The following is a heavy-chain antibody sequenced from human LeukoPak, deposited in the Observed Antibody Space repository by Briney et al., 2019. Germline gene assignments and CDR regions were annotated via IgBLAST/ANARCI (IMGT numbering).Heavy chain of an antibody. V-gene: IGHV7-4-1*02. D-gene: IGHD3-22*01. CDR1: GYTFTSYT. CDR3: ARGSPPRRNYDRSGYYSYYFDY. Sequence: EASVKVSCKASGYTFTSYTMNWVRQAPGQGLEWMGRINTNTGNPTYAQGFTGRFVFSLDTSVSTSYLQISSLKAEDTAVYYCARGSPPRRNYDRSGYYSYYFDYWGQGTLVTVSS. J-gene: IGHJ4*02. CDR2: INTNTGNP.